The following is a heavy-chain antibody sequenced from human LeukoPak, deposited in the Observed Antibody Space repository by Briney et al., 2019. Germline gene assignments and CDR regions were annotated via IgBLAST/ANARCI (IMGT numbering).Heavy chain of an antibody. D-gene: IGHD3-3*01. CDR3: AKEEGGESYDFWSGLQPLYYFDY. V-gene: IGHV3-23*01. Sequence: HPGGSLRLSCAASGFTFSSYAMSWVRQAPGKGLEWVSAISGSGGSTYYADSVKGRFTISRDNSKNTLYLQMNSLRAEDTAVYYCAKEEGGESYDFWSGLQPLYYFDYWGQGTLVTVSS. CDR1: GFTFSSYA. CDR2: ISGSGGST. J-gene: IGHJ4*02.